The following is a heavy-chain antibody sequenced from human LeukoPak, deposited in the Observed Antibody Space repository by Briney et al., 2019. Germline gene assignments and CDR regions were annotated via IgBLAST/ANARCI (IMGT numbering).Heavy chain of an antibody. J-gene: IGHJ4*02. CDR1: GGSTSSGDYY. CDR3: ARGRVQWELLTAPDY. V-gene: IGHV4-30-4*01. CDR2: IYYSGST. Sequence: PSETLSLTRTVSGGSTSSGDYYWSWIRQPPGKGLEWIGYIYYSGSTYYNPSLKSRVTISVDTSKNQFSLKLSSVTAADTAVYYCARGRVQWELLTAPDYWGQGTLVTVSS. D-gene: IGHD1-26*01.